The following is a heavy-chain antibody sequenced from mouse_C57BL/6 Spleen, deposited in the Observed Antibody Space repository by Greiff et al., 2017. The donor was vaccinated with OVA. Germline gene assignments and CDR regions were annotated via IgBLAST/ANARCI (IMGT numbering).Heavy chain of an antibody. Sequence: QVQLQQPGAELVKPGASVKLSCKASGYTFTSYWMQWVKQRPGQGLEWIGEIDPSDSYTNYNQKFKGKATLTVDTSSSTAYMQLSSLTSEDSAVYYCARKEIYYGSLSYWYFDVWGTGTTVTVSS. CDR2: IDPSDSYT. V-gene: IGHV1-50*01. CDR1: GYTFTSYW. J-gene: IGHJ1*03. CDR3: ARKEIYYGSLSYWYFDV. D-gene: IGHD2-1*01.